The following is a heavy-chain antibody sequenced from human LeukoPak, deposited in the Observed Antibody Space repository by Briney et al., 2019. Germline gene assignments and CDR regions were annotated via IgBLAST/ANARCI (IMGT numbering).Heavy chain of an antibody. CDR2: IYYSGST. J-gene: IGHJ6*02. Sequence: SQTLSLTCTVSGGSISSGDYYWSWIRQPPGKGLEWIGYIYYSGSTYYNPSLKSRVTISVDTSKNQFSLKLSSVTAADTALYYCARVGGSNYYYYGMDVWGQGTTVTVSS. V-gene: IGHV4-30-4*01. CDR1: GGSISSGDYY. CDR3: ARVGGSNYYYYGMDV.